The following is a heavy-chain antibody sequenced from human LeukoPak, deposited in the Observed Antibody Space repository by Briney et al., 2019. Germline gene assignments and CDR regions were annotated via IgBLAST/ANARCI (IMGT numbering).Heavy chain of an antibody. CDR1: GGSFSGYY. CDR3: AKAQWLVLDY. Sequence: LSLTCAVYGGSFSGYYWSWIRQPPGKGLEWVSGISWNSGSIGYADSVKGRFTISRDNAKNSLYLQMNSLRAEDTALYYCAKAQWLVLDYWGQGTLVTVSS. J-gene: IGHJ4*02. D-gene: IGHD6-19*01. CDR2: ISWNSGSI. V-gene: IGHV3-9*01.